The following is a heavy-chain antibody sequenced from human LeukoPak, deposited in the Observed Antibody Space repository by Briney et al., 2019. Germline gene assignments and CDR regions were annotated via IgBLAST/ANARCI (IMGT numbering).Heavy chain of an antibody. J-gene: IGHJ4*02. CDR3: ARDLCSGGSCYPDY. V-gene: IGHV4-61*02. CDR1: GGSISSGSYY. D-gene: IGHD2-15*01. Sequence: SQTLSLTCTVSGGSISSGSYYWSWIRQPAGKGLEWIVRIYTSGSTNYNPSLKSRVTISVDTSKNQFSLKLSSVTAADTAVYYCARDLCSGGSCYPDYWGQGTLVTVSS. CDR2: IYTSGST.